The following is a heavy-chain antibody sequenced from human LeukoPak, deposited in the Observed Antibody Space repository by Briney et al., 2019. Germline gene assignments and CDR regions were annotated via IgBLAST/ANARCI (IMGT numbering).Heavy chain of an antibody. CDR3: AKPTDGGPAAAGLDY. V-gene: IGHV3-30*02. D-gene: IGHD6-13*01. CDR1: GFTFSGYG. CDR2: IHHDGRNK. Sequence: GGALRLSCEASGFTFSGYGIQWVPHAPGKGRGCVAYIHHDGRNKCYADSVKGRFTISRDNSKNTLYLQMSSLRAEDTAVYYCAKPTDGGPAAAGLDYWGQGTLVTVSS. J-gene: IGHJ4*02.